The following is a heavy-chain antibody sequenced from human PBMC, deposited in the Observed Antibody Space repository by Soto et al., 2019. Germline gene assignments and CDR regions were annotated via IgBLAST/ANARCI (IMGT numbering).Heavy chain of an antibody. CDR3: ARVEYLFALVIGVGAFDI. CDR2: ITLIFGTA. Sequence: QVQLVQSGAEVKKPGSSVKVSCKASGGTFSSYAISWVRQAPGQGLEWMGGITLIFGTANYAQKFQGRVTITADESTSTAYMELSSLRSEDTAVYYCARVEYLFALVIGVGAFDIWGQGTMVTVSS. D-gene: IGHD3-22*01. J-gene: IGHJ3*02. V-gene: IGHV1-69*01. CDR1: GGTFSSYA.